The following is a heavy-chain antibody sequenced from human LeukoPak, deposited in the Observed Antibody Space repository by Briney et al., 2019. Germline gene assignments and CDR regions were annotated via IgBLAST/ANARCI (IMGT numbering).Heavy chain of an antibody. CDR1: GYSISSGYY. V-gene: IGHV4-38-2*02. J-gene: IGHJ4*02. CDR2: IYHSGST. Sequence: SETLSLTCTVSGYSISSGYYWDWIRQPPGKGLEWIGSIYHSGSTYYNPSLKSRVTISVDKSKNQFSLKLSSVTAADTAVYYCARARDTTGYSPLGYWGQGTLVTVSS. D-gene: IGHD3-22*01. CDR3: ARARDTTGYSPLGY.